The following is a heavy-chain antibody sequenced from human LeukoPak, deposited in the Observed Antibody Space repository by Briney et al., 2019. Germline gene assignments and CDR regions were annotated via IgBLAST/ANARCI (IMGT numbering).Heavy chain of an antibody. CDR2: ISGSGGTP. V-gene: IGHV3-23*01. J-gene: IGHJ4*02. Sequence: PGGSLRLSCATSGFTFSSYAMSWVRQAPGKGLEWVSAISGSGGTPYYADSVKGRFTISRDSSKNTLYLQMNSLKAEDTAVYYCAKGGGYYDTSGPTFSNWGQGTLVTVSS. CDR1: GFTFSSYA. D-gene: IGHD3-22*01. CDR3: AKGGGYYDTSGPTFSN.